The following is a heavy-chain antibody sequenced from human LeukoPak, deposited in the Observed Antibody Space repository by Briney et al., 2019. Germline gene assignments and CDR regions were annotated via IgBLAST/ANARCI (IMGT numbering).Heavy chain of an antibody. Sequence: ASVKVSCKASGYTFTGYYLHWVRQAPGQGLEWMGWINPNSGDTDYAQKFQGRVTMTSDTSISTAYMELSRLRSDDTAVFHCARDLLGEYSWGFWGQGTLVTVSS. V-gene: IGHV1-2*02. CDR3: ARDLLGEYSWGF. D-gene: IGHD1-1*01. CDR2: INPNSGDT. J-gene: IGHJ4*02. CDR1: GYTFTGYY.